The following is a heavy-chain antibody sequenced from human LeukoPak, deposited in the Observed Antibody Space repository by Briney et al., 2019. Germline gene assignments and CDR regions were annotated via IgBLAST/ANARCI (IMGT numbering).Heavy chain of an antibody. Sequence: SETLSLTCSVSGGSISSFYWNWIRYTPGKGLEWIGYVSYSGSTNYNPSLKGRVSISVDTSKNQFSLSLRSVTAADTAVYYCARKANCGGGACYPNYYYYFFDFWGKGTTVTVSS. D-gene: IGHD2-15*01. CDR3: ARKANCGGGACYPNYYYYFFDF. J-gene: IGHJ6*03. CDR1: GGSISSFY. V-gene: IGHV4-59*01. CDR2: VSYSGST.